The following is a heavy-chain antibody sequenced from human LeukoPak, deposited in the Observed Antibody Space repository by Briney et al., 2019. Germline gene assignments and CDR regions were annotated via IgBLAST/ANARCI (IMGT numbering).Heavy chain of an antibody. D-gene: IGHD5-24*01. CDR3: ARGRDGYIFDS. CDR1: GFTFSSYS. J-gene: IGHJ4*02. V-gene: IGHV4-59*01. Sequence: PGGSLRLSCAASGFTFSSYSMNWIRQPPGKGLEWIGSIYYSGSTNYNLSLKSRVTISVDTSKNQFSLRFSSVTAADTAFYYCARGRDGYIFDSWGQGTLVTVSS. CDR2: IYYSGST.